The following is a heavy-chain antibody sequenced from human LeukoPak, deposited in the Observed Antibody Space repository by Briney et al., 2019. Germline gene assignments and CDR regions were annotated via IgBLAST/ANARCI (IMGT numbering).Heavy chain of an antibody. CDR3: ARGLRNQLLRRYWFDP. CDR1: GYTFTSYY. CDR2: MNPNSGNT. V-gene: IGHV1-8*03. D-gene: IGHD2-2*01. Sequence: ASVKVSCKASGYTFTSYYMHWVRQATGQGLEWMGWMNPNSGNTGYAQKFQGRVTITRNTSISTAYMELSSLRSEDTAVYYCARGLRNQLLRRYWFDPWGQGTLVTVSS. J-gene: IGHJ5*02.